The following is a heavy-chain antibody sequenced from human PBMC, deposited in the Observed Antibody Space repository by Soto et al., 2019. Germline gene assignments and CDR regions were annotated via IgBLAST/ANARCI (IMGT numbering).Heavy chain of an antibody. D-gene: IGHD3-22*01. J-gene: IGHJ6*02. Sequence: PSETLSLTCAVSGDSIIGIYHWAWIRQSPGRGLEWIASIYHTGTTYYTPSLKSRVTISVDTSKNQFSLSLKSVTAADTAVYYCASDYSGYSADPEYYGVEVWGQGTTVTVSS. CDR2: IYHTGTT. CDR1: GDSIIGIYH. CDR3: ASDYSGYSADPEYYGVEV. V-gene: IGHV4-38-2*01.